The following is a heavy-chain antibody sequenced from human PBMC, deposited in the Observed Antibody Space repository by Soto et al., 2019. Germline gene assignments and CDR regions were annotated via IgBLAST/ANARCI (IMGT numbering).Heavy chain of an antibody. CDR1: GCSISSYY. CDR2: IYYSGST. CDR3: ARRYGGTFDY. D-gene: IGHD2-15*01. Sequence: SETLSLTCTFSGCSISSYYWIWIRQPPGKGLEWIGYIYYSGSTNYNPSLKSRVTISVDTSKNQFSLKLSSVTAADTAVYYCARRYGGTFDYWGQGTLVTVSS. J-gene: IGHJ4*02. V-gene: IGHV4-59*08.